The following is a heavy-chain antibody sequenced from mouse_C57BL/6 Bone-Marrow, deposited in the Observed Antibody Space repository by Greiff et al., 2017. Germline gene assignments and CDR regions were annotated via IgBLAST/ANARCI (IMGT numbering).Heavy chain of an antibody. V-gene: IGHV1-80*01. CDR3: ARWGYDYEDY. CDR2: IYPGDGDT. J-gene: IGHJ2*01. D-gene: IGHD2-4*01. Sequence: LQESGAELVKPGASVKISCKASGYAFSSYWMNWVKQRPGKGLEWIGQIYPGDGDTNYNGKFKGKATLTADKSSSTAYMQLSSLTSEDSAVYFCARWGYDYEDYWGQGTTLTVSS. CDR1: GYAFSSYW.